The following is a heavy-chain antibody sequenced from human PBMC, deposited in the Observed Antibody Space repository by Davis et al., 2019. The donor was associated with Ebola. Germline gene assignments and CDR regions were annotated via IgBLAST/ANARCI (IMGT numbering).Heavy chain of an antibody. CDR2: IWYDGSNK. CDR3: ARGVEMATYLYYYYGMDV. D-gene: IGHD5-24*01. Sequence: LRLSCAASGFTFSSYGMHWVRQAPGKGLEWVAVIWYDGSNKYYADSVKGRFTISRDNSKNTLYLQMNSLRAEDTAVYYCARGVEMATYLYYYYGMDVWGKGTTVTVSS. V-gene: IGHV3-33*01. J-gene: IGHJ6*04. CDR1: GFTFSSYG.